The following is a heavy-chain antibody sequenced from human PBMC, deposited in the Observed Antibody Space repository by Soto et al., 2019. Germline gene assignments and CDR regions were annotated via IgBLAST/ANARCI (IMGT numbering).Heavy chain of an antibody. Sequence: SETLSLTCSVSGGSISTVGHYWTWIHQPPGKGLEWIGSIYHTGSTYYSKSLRSRLTMSVDTSKSQFSLRLSSVTAADTAVYYCARATGTLRSRNCDYWGQGSLVTVSS. CDR2: IYHTGST. V-gene: IGHV4-31*03. J-gene: IGHJ4*02. D-gene: IGHD1-1*01. CDR1: GGSISTVGHY. CDR3: ARATGTLRSRNCDY.